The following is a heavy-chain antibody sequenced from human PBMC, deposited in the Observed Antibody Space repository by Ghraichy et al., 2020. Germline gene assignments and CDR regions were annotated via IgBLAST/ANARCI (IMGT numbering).Heavy chain of an antibody. CDR3: ARGPEWSSSWHDY. V-gene: IGHV3-74*01. CDR1: GFTFSSYW. CDR2: INSDASST. D-gene: IGHD6-13*01. J-gene: IGHJ4*02. Sequence: LNISCAASGFTFSSYWMHWVRQAPGKGLVWVSRINSDASSTSYADSVKGRFTISRDNAKNTLYLQMNSLRAEDTAVYYCARGPEWSSSWHDYWGQGTLVTVSS.